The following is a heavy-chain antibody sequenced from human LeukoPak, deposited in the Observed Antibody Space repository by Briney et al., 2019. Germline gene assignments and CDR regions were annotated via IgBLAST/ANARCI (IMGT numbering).Heavy chain of an antibody. CDR1: GGSISSSSYY. Sequence: RSSETLSLTCTVSGGSISSSSYYWGWIRQPPGKGLEWIGSIYYSGSTYYNPSLKSRVTISVDTSKNQFSLKLSSVTAADTAVYYCASGVVVITTRPFDYWGQGTLVTVSS. J-gene: IGHJ4*02. CDR2: IYYSGST. D-gene: IGHD3-22*01. V-gene: IGHV4-39*01. CDR3: ASGVVVITTRPFDY.